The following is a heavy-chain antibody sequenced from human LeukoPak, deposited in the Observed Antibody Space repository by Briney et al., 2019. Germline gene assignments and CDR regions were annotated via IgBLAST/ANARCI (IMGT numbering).Heavy chain of an antibody. D-gene: IGHD3-10*01. CDR3: ARAEGITMVRGPKYYFDY. J-gene: IGHJ4*02. Sequence: GGSLRLSCAASGFSFSDSWMTWVRQTPGKGLQWVASIHQDAGEKQYLDSVRGRFTISRDNARNSLYLQMNSLRVEDTAVYYCARAEGITMVRGPKYYFDYWGQGTLVTVSS. CDR2: IHQDAGEK. V-gene: IGHV3-7*05. CDR1: GFSFSDSW.